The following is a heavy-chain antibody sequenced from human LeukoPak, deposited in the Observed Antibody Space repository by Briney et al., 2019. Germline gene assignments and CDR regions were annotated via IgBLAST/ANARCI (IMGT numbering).Heavy chain of an antibody. CDR1: GGSISSYY. V-gene: IGHV4-59*12. Sequence: SETLSLTCTVSGGSISSYYWSWIRQPPGKGLEWIGYIYYSGSTNYKPSLKSRVTISVDTSKNQFSLKLSSVTAADTAVYYCARGTSIAIDYWGQGTLVTVSS. CDR2: IYYSGST. J-gene: IGHJ4*02. CDR3: ARGTSIAIDY. D-gene: IGHD6-6*01.